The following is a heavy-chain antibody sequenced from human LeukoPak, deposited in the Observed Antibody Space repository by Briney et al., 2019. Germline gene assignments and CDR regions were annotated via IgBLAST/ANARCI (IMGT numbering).Heavy chain of an antibody. CDR1: GYTFTGYY. CDR2: ITPNSGGT. Sequence: EASVKVSCKASGYTFTGYYMHWVRQAPGQGLEWMGWITPNSGGTNYAQKLQGRVTMTSDTSISTAYMELSRLRSNDTAVYYCARVYRWLHPNDAFDIWGQGTMVTVSS. D-gene: IGHD5-12*01. V-gene: IGHV1-2*02. J-gene: IGHJ3*02. CDR3: ARVYRWLHPNDAFDI.